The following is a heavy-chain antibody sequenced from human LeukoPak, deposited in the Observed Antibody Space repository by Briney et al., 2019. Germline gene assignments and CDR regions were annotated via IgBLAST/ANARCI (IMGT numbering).Heavy chain of an antibody. D-gene: IGHD2-15*01. Sequence: SETLSLTCTVSGGSISSSSYYWGWIRQPPGKGLEWVGSIYYSGSTYYNPSLKSRVTISVDTSKNQFSLMLSSVTAADTAVYYCASPYCSGGSCYSGMGDYWGQGTLVTVSS. V-gene: IGHV4-39*01. J-gene: IGHJ4*02. CDR1: GGSISSSSYY. CDR2: IYYSGST. CDR3: ASPYCSGGSCYSGMGDY.